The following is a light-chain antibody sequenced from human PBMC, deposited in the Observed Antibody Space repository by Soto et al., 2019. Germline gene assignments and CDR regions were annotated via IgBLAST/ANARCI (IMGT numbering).Light chain of an antibody. J-gene: IGLJ3*02. CDR3: CSYAGSNNLL. V-gene: IGLV2-8*01. Sequence: QSALTQPPSASGSPGQSVTISCTGTTSDVGGYNYVSWYQQHPGKAPKVMIYEVSNRPSGVPDRFSGSKSGNTASLTVSGLQAEYEADYYCCSYAGSNNLLFGGGTKLTVL. CDR1: TSDVGGYNY. CDR2: EVS.